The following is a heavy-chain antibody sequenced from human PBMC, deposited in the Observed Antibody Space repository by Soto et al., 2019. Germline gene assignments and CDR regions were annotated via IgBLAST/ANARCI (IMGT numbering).Heavy chain of an antibody. CDR1: GDTFTDYY. V-gene: IGHV1-46*01. CDR2: VNPSGGHT. Sequence: QVQLVQSGAEVKKPGASVKVSCKASGDTFTDYYIHWVRQAPGQGLEWMGTVNPSGGHTTYAQHFLGRMIMTRDTSTSTLDLELTSLTSEDTAVYYCARGGHVVVVTAALDFWGQGTLVTVSS. D-gene: IGHD2-21*02. CDR3: ARGGHVVVVTAALDF. J-gene: IGHJ4*02.